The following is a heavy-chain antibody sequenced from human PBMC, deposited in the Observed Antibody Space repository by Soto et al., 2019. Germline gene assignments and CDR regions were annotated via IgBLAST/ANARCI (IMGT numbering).Heavy chain of an antibody. Sequence: QVQLMQSGAEVKKPGSSVKVSCKASGGTISTNVISWVRQSPGQGLEWMGQIMPIFAAPNNAQKFQGRHTITADTSTTTVYMELSSLTTEDTAVYFCATGARYCSGGSCYPDDWGQGTLVIVSS. CDR1: GGTISTNV. V-gene: IGHV1-69*06. D-gene: IGHD2-15*01. J-gene: IGHJ4*02. CDR2: IMPIFAAP. CDR3: ATGARYCSGGSCYPDD.